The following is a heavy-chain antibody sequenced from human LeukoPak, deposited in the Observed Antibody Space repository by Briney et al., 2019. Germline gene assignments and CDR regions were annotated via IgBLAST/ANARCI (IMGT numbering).Heavy chain of an antibody. V-gene: IGHV1-46*01. Sequence: ASVTVSCTASGYTFTSYFMHWVRQAPGQGLEWMGIINPSGGSTSYAQKFQGRVTMTRDTSTSTVYMELSRLRSDDTAVYYCARVGYYESSGYYEYWGQGTLVTVSS. J-gene: IGHJ4*02. D-gene: IGHD3-22*01. CDR2: INPSGGST. CDR3: ARVGYYESSGYYEY. CDR1: GYTFTSYF.